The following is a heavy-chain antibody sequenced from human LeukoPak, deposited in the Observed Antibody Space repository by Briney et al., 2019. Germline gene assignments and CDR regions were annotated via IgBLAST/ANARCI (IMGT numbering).Heavy chain of an antibody. D-gene: IGHD5-18*01. CDR1: GYTFTGHY. V-gene: IGHV1-2*02. CDR3: ARARFYSYGLYYFDY. CDR2: INPNSGGT. Sequence: ASVKVSCKASGYTFTGHYMHWVRQAPGQGLEWMGWINPNSGGTNYAQKFQGRVTMTRDTSISTAYMELSRLRSDDTAVYYCARARFYSYGLYYFDYWGQGTLVTVSS. J-gene: IGHJ4*02.